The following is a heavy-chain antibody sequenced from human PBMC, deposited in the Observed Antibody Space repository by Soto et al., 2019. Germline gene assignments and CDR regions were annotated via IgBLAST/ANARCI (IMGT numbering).Heavy chain of an antibody. D-gene: IGHD3-22*01. CDR2: ISTDGGNT. V-gene: IGHV3-64D*06. CDR3: VKGEYYYDSSGYYPFDY. CDR1: WFTFSIYA. J-gene: IGHJ4*02. Sequence: GALRLSCSAPWFTFSIYAMHWGRQAPGKGLEYVSSISTDGGNTHYADSVKGRFTISRDNSKNTVYLQMSSLRAEDTAVYYCVKGEYYYDSSGYYPFDYWGQGTLVTVSS.